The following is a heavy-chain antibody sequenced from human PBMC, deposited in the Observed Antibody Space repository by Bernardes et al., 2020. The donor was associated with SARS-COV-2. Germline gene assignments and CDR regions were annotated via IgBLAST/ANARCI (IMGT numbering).Heavy chain of an antibody. D-gene: IGHD3-9*01. CDR2: MNPNSGNT. Sequence: ASVKVSCKASGYTFTSYDINWVRQATGQGLEWMGWMNPNSGNTGYAQKFQGRVTMTRNTSISTAYMELSSLRSEDTAVYYCAREMSIDILTGYQPIYYFDYWGQGTLVTVSS. CDR3: AREMSIDILTGYQPIYYFDY. V-gene: IGHV1-8*01. J-gene: IGHJ4*02. CDR1: GYTFTSYD.